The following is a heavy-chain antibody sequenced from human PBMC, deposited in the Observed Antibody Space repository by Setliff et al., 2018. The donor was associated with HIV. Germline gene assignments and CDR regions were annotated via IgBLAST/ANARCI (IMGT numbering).Heavy chain of an antibody. CDR1: GGTFSSYA. CDR2: IIPIFGTA. Sequence: SVKVSCKASGGTFSSYAISWVRQAPGQGPEWMGGIIPIFGTANYAQKFQGRVTITADESTSTAYMELSSLRSEDTAVYYCARDYNWNYAWFDPWGQGTLVTVSS. CDR3: ARDYNWNYAWFDP. V-gene: IGHV1-69*13. D-gene: IGHD1-1*01. J-gene: IGHJ5*02.